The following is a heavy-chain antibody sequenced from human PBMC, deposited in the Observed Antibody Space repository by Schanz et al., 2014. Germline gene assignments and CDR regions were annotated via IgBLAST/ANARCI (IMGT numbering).Heavy chain of an antibody. J-gene: IGHJ2*01. CDR2: TNPNGGA. V-gene: IGHV1-2*02. CDR1: GYVFTAYY. Sequence: QVQLVQSGAEVKKPGSSVKVSCKASGYVFTAYYMHWVRQAPGQGLEWMGVTNPNGGAEFAQKFQGRISMTRDTSTTTFYMELSSLTSDDTAVYYCAKRATRSVGWCFDLWGRGTLVTVSS. D-gene: IGHD2-2*01. CDR3: AKRATRSVGWCFDL.